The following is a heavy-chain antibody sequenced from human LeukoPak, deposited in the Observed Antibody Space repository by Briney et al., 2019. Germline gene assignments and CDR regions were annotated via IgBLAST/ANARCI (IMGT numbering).Heavy chain of an antibody. J-gene: IGHJ4*02. Sequence: PGGSLRLSCAASGFTLSTYAMSWVRQAPGKGLEWVSSITGSADNTYYADSVKGRFTISRDNSKNTLFLQMNSLRAEDTAFYYCAKLDSSGYYTKWGQGTLVTVSS. CDR2: ITGSADNT. CDR1: GFTLSTYA. V-gene: IGHV3-23*01. D-gene: IGHD3-22*01. CDR3: AKLDSSGYYTK.